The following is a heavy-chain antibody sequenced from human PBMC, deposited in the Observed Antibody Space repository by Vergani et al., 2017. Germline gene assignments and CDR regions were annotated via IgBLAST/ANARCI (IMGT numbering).Heavy chain of an antibody. V-gene: IGHV3-33*01. CDR3: ARAHDYGGNLLFDY. J-gene: IGHJ4*02. CDR2: VWYDGSNK. CDR1: GFTFSSYD. D-gene: IGHD4-23*01. Sequence: QVQLVESGGGVVQPGRSLRLSCAASGFTFSSYDMHWVRQAPGKGLEWVAVVWYDGSNKYYADSVKGRFTISRDNSKNTLFLQMNSLRAEDTAVYYCARAHDYGGNLLFDYWGQGTLVTVSS.